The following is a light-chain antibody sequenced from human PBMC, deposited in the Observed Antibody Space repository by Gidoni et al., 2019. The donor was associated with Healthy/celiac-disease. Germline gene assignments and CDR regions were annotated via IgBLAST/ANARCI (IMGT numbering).Light chain of an antibody. CDR2: KDS. V-gene: IGLV3-25*03. CDR1: ALPKQY. CDR3: QSADSSGTYPVV. Sequence: SYELTQPPSVSGSPGQTARITCSGDALPKQYAYWYQQKPGQAPVLVIYKDSERPSGIPERFSGSRSGTTVTLTLSGVQAEDEADYYCQSADSSGTYPVVFGGGTKLTVL. J-gene: IGLJ2*01.